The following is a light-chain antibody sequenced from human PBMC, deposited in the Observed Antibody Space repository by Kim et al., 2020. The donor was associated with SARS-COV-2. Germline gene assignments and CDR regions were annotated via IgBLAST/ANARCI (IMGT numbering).Light chain of an antibody. J-gene: IGLJ3*02. CDR3: QSYDSSDQGWV. CDR2: GDK. V-gene: IGLV6-57*03. Sequence: VTSPCTRGGANMVRNYGQWYQQRPGGAPATVIYGDKQGPSGVPGRFSGSIDSSSNAASLTIAGLKTEDEADYYCQSYDSSDQGWVFGGGTQLTVL. CDR1: GANMVRNY.